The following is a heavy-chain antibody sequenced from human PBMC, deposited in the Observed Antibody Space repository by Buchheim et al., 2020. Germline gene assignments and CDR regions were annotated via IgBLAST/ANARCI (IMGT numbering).Heavy chain of an antibody. V-gene: IGHV7-4-1*02. D-gene: IGHD3-9*01. CDR1: GYTFTDYV. J-gene: IGHJ4*02. CDR2: IDTNTGDP. CDR3: ARGWNLFYDILTGSCNF. Sequence: QVQLEQSGSELKKPGASVTVSCRSSGYTFTDYVINWVRQTPGQGLEWMGWIDTNTGDPTYARGFTGRFVFSLDTAASSACLKISSLKAEDTGVYFCARGWNLFYDILTGSCNFWGQETL.